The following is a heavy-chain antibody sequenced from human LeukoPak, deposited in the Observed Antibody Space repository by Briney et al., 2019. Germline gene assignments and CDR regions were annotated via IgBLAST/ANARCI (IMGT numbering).Heavy chain of an antibody. V-gene: IGHV3-9*01. CDR1: GFTFDDYA. CDR3: AKGGELELRLPFDY. D-gene: IGHD1-7*01. Sequence: GGSLRLSCAASGFTFDDYAMHWVRQAPGKGLEWVSGISWNSGSIGYADSVKGRFTISRDNAKNSLYLQMNSLRAEDTALYYCAKGGELELRLPFDYWGQGTLVTVSS. CDR2: ISWNSGSI. J-gene: IGHJ4*02.